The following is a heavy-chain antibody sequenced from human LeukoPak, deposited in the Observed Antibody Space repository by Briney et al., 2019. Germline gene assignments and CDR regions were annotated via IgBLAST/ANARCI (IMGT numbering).Heavy chain of an antibody. V-gene: IGHV3-23*01. CDR3: AKGLTNLGDD. D-gene: IGHD3-9*01. J-gene: IGHJ4*02. CDR1: GFTFSTYA. CDR2: LSGSGSSA. Sequence: PXGSLRLSCAASGFTFSTYAMSWVRQAPGKGLEWVSGLSGSGSSAYYADSVKGRFTISRDNSKNTLYLQMNSLRPEDTAVYYCAKGLTNLGDDWGQGTLVTVSS.